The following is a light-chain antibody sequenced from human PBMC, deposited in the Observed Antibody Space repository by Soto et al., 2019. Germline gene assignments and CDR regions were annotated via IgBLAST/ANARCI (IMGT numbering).Light chain of an antibody. V-gene: IGKV3-20*01. CDR3: QQYGSSQLT. J-gene: IGKJ4*01. CDR1: QSVGSNY. Sequence: EIVLTQSPGTLSLSPGERATLYCRASQSVGSNYLAWYQQKPGQAPRVLIYGASSRATGIPDRFSGSGSGADFTLTISRLEPEDFALYYCQQYGSSQLTVGGGTKVDIK. CDR2: GAS.